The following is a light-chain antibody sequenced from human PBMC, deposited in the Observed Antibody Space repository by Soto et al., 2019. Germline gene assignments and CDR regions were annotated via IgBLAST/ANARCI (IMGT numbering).Light chain of an antibody. CDR2: DVS. CDR1: SSDVGGYDF. CDR3: NSDTTNSII. Sequence: QSALTQPASVSGSPGQSITISCTGSSSDVGGYDFVSWYQHHPGKAPKLLIYDVSNRPSGVSNRFSGSKSGNAASLTISGLQAEDEADYYCNSDTTNSIIFGGGTKVTVL. J-gene: IGLJ2*01. V-gene: IGLV2-14*03.